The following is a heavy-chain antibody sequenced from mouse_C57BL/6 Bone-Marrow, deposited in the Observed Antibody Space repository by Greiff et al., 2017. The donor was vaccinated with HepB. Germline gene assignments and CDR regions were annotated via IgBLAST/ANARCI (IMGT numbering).Heavy chain of an antibody. D-gene: IGHD2-5*01. J-gene: IGHJ4*01. CDR1: GYTFTSYW. CDR2: IHPSDSDT. CDR3: AIGSYSKFFYYAMDY. V-gene: IGHV1-74*01. Sequence: QVQLQQPGAELVKPGASVKVSCKASGYTFTSYWMHWVKQRPGQGLEWIGRIHPSDSDTNYNQKFKGKATLTVDKSSSTAYIQLSSLTSEDSAVYYCAIGSYSKFFYYAMDYWGQGTSVTVSS.